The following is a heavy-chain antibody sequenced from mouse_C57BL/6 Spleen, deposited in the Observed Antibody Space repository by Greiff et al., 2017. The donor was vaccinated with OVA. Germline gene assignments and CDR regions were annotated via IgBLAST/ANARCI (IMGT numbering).Heavy chain of an antibody. J-gene: IGHJ3*01. D-gene: IGHD4-1*01. CDR1: GFNIKDYY. V-gene: IGHV14-2*01. Sequence: EVQLQQSGAELVKPGASVKLSCTASGFNIKDYYMHWVKQRTEQGLEWIGRIDPEDGETKCAPKFQGKATITADTSSNTAYLQLSSLTSEDTAVYYCARWLTGSAYWGQGTLVTVSA. CDR2: IDPEDGET. CDR3: ARWLTGSAY.